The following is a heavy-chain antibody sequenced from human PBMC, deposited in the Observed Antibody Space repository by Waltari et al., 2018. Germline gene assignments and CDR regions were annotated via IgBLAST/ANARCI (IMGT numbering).Heavy chain of an antibody. Sequence: QLQLQESGPGLVKPSETLSLTCTVSAGSISSSSYYWGWIRHPPGKGLEWIGSIYYSGSTYYNPSLKSRVTISVDTSKNQFSLKLSSVTAADTAVYYCARDGGSSWYPFDYWGQGTLVTVSS. CDR2: IYYSGST. D-gene: IGHD6-13*01. CDR3: ARDGGSSWYPFDY. CDR1: AGSISSSSYY. V-gene: IGHV4-39*07. J-gene: IGHJ4*02.